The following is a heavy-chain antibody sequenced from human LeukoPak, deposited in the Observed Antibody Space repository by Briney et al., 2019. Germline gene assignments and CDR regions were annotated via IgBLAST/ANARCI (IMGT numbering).Heavy chain of an antibody. J-gene: IGHJ5*02. Sequence: GASVKVSCKASGYSFPTYAINWVRQAPGQGLEWMGWINTNTGNPTYAQGFTGRFVFSLDTSVTTAYLQISSLRAEDTAVYYCARVIKYSFSVGCFDPWGQGTQVTVSS. CDR2: INTNTGNP. CDR3: ARVIKYSFSVGCFDP. D-gene: IGHD1-26*01. CDR1: GYSFPTYA. V-gene: IGHV7-4-1*02.